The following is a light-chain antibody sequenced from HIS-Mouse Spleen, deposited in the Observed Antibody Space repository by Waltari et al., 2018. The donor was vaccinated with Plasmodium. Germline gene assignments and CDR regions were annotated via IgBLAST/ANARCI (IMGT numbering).Light chain of an antibody. CDR1: QGISSY. Sequence: AIRMTQSPSSFSASTGDRVTITCRASQGISSYLAWYQQKPGKAPKLLIYAASTLQSGVPSSFSGIGSGTDFTLTISCLQSEDFATYYCQQYYSYPLTFGGGTKVEIK. J-gene: IGKJ4*01. CDR3: QQYYSYPLT. CDR2: AAS. V-gene: IGKV1-8*01.